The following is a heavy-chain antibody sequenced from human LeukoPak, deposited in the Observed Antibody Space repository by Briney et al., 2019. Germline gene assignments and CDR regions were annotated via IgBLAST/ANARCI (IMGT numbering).Heavy chain of an antibody. Sequence: GASVKVSCKASGGTFSSYAISWVRQAPGQGLEWMGGIIPIFGTANCAQKFQGRVTITADESTSTAYMELSSLGSEDTAVYYCARCGYGYYYYGMDVWGQGTTVTVSS. D-gene: IGHD5-18*01. CDR1: GGTFSSYA. CDR3: ARCGYGYYYYGMDV. CDR2: IIPIFGTA. J-gene: IGHJ6*02. V-gene: IGHV1-69*13.